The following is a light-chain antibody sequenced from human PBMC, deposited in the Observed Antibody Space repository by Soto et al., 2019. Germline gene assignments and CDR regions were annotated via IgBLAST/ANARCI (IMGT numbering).Light chain of an antibody. CDR2: GNS. Sequence: QSVLTQPPSVSGAPGQRVTISCTGSSSNIGAGNDVHWYRQLPGTAPKLLIYGNSNRPSGVPDRFSGSKSGTSASLAITGLQAEDEADYYCQSYDSSLSGYVFGTGTKLTVL. CDR3: QSYDSSLSGYV. V-gene: IGLV1-40*01. J-gene: IGLJ1*01. CDR1: SSNIGAGND.